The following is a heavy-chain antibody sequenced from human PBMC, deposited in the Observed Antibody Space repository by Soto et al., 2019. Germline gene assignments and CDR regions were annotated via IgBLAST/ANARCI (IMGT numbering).Heavy chain of an antibody. CDR2: INGDAGTT. D-gene: IGHD6-19*01. J-gene: IGHJ4*02. CDR1: ESIFRDSY. Sequence: QVQLVETGGGLVKPGGSLRLSCAASESIFRDSYMSWIRHAPGKGLEWVASINGDAGTTYYADSVKGRFTISRVNANNLVFLQMNSLRADDTAVYYCARARYSSGWNDYWGQGTLVTVSS. CDR3: ARARYSSGWNDY. V-gene: IGHV3-11*01.